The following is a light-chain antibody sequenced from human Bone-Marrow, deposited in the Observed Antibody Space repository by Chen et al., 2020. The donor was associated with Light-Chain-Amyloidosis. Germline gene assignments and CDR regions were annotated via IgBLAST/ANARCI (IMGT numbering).Light chain of an antibody. CDR2: GAS. Sequence: IVLTQAPGTLSLSPGERATLSCRASQSITNSLAWYQQKPGQAPRLLIYGASSRATGIPVRFSGSGYGTDFTLTINRLEPEDFAVYYCQRYGVFGGGTKVEIK. V-gene: IGKV3-20*01. J-gene: IGKJ4*01. CDR3: QRYGV. CDR1: QSITNS.